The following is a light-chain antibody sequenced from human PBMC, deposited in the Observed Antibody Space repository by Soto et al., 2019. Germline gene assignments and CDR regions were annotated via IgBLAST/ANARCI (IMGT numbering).Light chain of an antibody. Sequence: QSALTQPRSVSGSPGQSVTISCTGTSSDVGTYTYVSWYQQHPGKAPKLIIYDVIKRPSGVPDRFSGSKSGNTASLTISGLQAEDEADYYCCSYAGSSTYVFGTGTKVTVL. V-gene: IGLV2-11*01. CDR3: CSYAGSSTYV. CDR1: SSDVGTYTY. CDR2: DVI. J-gene: IGLJ1*01.